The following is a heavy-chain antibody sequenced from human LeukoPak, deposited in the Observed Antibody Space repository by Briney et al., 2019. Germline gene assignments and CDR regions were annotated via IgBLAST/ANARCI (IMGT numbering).Heavy chain of an antibody. V-gene: IGHV3-9*01. CDR2: ISWNSGSI. CDR3: AKGRDKYQLLSKNWFDP. Sequence: GGALRLSCAASGFTFDDYAMHWVRQAPGKGVERVSGISWNSGSIVYADSVKGRFTISRDNAKTSLYLQMNSLRAEDTALYYCAKGRDKYQLLSKNWFDPWGQGTLVTVSS. J-gene: IGHJ5*02. D-gene: IGHD2-2*01. CDR1: GFTFDDYA.